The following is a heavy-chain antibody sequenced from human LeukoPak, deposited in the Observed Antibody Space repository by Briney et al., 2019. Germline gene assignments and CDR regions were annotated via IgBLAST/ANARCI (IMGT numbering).Heavy chain of an antibody. V-gene: IGHV1-46*01. D-gene: IGHD5-12*01. Sequence: ASVKVSCKASGYTFTSYYMHWVRQAPGQGLEWMGIINPSGGSTSYAQKFQGRVTMTRDTSINTAYMELNRLKFDDTAVFYCARARGLIYSDYDLFDYWGQGTLVTVSS. CDR3: ARARGLIYSDYDLFDY. J-gene: IGHJ4*02. CDR1: GYTFTSYY. CDR2: INPSGGST.